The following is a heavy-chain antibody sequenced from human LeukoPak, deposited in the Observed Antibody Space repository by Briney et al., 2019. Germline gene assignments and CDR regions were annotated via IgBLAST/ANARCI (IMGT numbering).Heavy chain of an antibody. CDR1: EFTFSNYW. J-gene: IGHJ4*02. CDR3: ARVGGMYYYDSSGYYLFDY. D-gene: IGHD3-22*01. CDR2: IKNDESEI. Sequence: GGSLRLSCVTSEFTFSNYWMHWVRQAPGKGLVWISRIKNDESEITYADSVKGRFTISRDNAKNTLYLQMNSLRAEDTAVYYCARVGGMYYYDSSGYYLFDYWGQGTLVTVSS. V-gene: IGHV3-74*01.